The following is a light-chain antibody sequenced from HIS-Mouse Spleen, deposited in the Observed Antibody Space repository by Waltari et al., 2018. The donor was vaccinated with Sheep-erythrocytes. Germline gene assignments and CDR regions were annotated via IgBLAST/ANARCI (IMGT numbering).Light chain of an antibody. CDR2: GAS. Sequence: EIVMTQSPATLSVSPGERATLSCRASQSVSSSYLAWYQQKPGQAPRLLIYGASSRANGIPDRFSGSGSGTDFTLTISRLEPEDFAVYYCQQYGSSPPLTFGGGTKVEIK. V-gene: IGKV3-20*01. CDR3: QQYGSSPPLT. J-gene: IGKJ4*01. CDR1: QSVSSSY.